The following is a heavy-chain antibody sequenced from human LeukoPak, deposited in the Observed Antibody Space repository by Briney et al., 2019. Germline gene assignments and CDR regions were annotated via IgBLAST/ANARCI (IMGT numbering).Heavy chain of an antibody. J-gene: IGHJ4*02. D-gene: IGHD4-17*01. V-gene: IGHV3-74*01. CDR2: IDTDGSSA. Sequence: GGSLRLSCAASGFTFSTYSMNWVRQAPGKGLVWVSRIDTDGSSATYADSVKGRFTISRDNAKNTVYLQMNSLRVEDTGVYSCASALTTVTPHFHYWGQGTLVTVSS. CDR1: GFTFSTYS. CDR3: ASALTTVTPHFHY.